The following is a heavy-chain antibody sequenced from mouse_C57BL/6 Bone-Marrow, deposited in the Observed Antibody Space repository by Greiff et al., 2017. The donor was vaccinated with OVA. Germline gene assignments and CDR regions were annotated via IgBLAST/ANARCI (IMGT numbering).Heavy chain of an antibody. CDR1: GYSFTSYY. J-gene: IGHJ2*01. D-gene: IGHD2-4*01. CDR2: IYPGSGNT. Sequence: QVQLKESGPELVKPGASVKISCKASGYSFTSYYIHWVKQRPGQGLEWIGWIYPGSGNTKYNEKFKGKATLTADTSSSTAYMQLSSLTSEDSAVYYCARHYDYYFDYWGQGTTLTVSS. V-gene: IGHV1-66*01. CDR3: ARHYDYYFDY.